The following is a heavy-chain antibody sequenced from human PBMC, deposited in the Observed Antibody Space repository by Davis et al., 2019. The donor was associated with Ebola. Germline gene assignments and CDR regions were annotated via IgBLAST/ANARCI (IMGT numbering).Heavy chain of an antibody. Sequence: PGGSLRLSCAASGFTFSSYEMNWVRQAPGKGLEWVSYISSSGSTIYYADSVKGRFTISRDNAKNSLYLQMNSLRAEDTAVYYCARVRHGRGRDTYYDILTGYLASFDYWGQGTLVTVSS. J-gene: IGHJ4*02. CDR2: ISSSGSTI. CDR3: ARVRHGRGRDTYYDILTGYLASFDY. CDR1: GFTFSSYE. D-gene: IGHD3-9*01. V-gene: IGHV3-48*03.